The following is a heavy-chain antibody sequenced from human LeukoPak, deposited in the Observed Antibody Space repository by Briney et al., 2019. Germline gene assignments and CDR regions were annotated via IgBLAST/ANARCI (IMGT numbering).Heavy chain of an antibody. V-gene: IGHV3-15*01. D-gene: IGHD3-3*01. Sequence: GGSLRLSCAASGFTFSNAWMSLVRQAPGKGLEWVGRIKSKTDGGTTDYAAPVKGRFTISRDDSKNTLYLQMNSLKTEDTAVYYCTTDWDYDFWSGPAGTDYWGQGTLVTVSS. CDR2: IKSKTDGGTT. CDR1: GFTFSNAW. CDR3: TTDWDYDFWSGPAGTDY. J-gene: IGHJ4*02.